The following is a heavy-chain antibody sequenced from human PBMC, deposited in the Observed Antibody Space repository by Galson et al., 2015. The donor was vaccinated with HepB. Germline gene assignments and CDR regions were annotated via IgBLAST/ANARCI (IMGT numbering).Heavy chain of an antibody. V-gene: IGHV1-69*04. CDR1: GGTFSSYT. J-gene: IGHJ4*02. CDR3: ARDGSNGDYGFGLGY. D-gene: IGHD4-17*01. Sequence: SVKVSCKASGGTFSSYTISWVRQAPGQGLEWMGRIIPILGIANYAQKFQGRVTITADKSTSTAYMELCSLRSEDTAVYYCARDGSNGDYGFGLGYWGQGTLVTVSS. CDR2: IIPILGIA.